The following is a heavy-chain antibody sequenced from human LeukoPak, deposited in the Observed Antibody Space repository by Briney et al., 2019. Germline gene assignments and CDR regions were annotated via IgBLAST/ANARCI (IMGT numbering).Heavy chain of an antibody. V-gene: IGHV1-18*04. Sequence: ASVKVSCKASGYTFTSYGISWVRQAPGQGLEWMGWISAYNGNTNYAQKLQGRVTMTTDTSTSTAYMELRSLRSDDTAVYYCAGNKCSGGSCYSRRFDPWGQGTLVTVSS. D-gene: IGHD2-15*01. CDR2: ISAYNGNT. CDR1: GYTFTSYG. CDR3: AGNKCSGGSCYSRRFDP. J-gene: IGHJ5*02.